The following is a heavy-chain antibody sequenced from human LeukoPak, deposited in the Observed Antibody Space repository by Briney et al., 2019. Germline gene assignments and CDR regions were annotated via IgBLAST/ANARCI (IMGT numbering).Heavy chain of an antibody. CDR3: AKNLLGSGAYSWYFDL. CDR1: GFTFSSYA. J-gene: IGHJ2*01. CDR2: IRGSGGTT. D-gene: IGHD1-26*01. Sequence: GGSLRLSCAASGFTFSSYAMSWVRQAPGKGLEWVSGIRGSGGTTDYADSVKGRFTISRDNSENTLYLQMNSLRAEDTAVYSCAKNLLGSGAYSWYFDLWGRGTLVTVSS. V-gene: IGHV3-23*01.